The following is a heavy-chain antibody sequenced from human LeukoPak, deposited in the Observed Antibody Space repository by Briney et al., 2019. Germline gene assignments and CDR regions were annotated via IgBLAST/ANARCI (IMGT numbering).Heavy chain of an antibody. J-gene: IGHJ4*02. D-gene: IGHD1-14*01. CDR3: ARAIPTGDYFDY. CDR2: IHHSGST. Sequence: SETLSLTCAVYGGSFSGYYWSWIRQPPGKGLEWIGEIHHSGSTNYNPSLRSRVTISGDTSKNQVSLGLSSVTAADTAVYYCARAIPTGDYFDYWGQGTLVTVSS. CDR1: GGSFSGYY. V-gene: IGHV4-34*01.